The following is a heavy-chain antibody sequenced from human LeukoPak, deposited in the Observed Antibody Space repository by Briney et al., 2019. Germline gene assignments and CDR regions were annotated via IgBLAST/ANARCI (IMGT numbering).Heavy chain of an antibody. D-gene: IGHD2-15*01. CDR3: ATGGYTTWFDP. Sequence: PGGSLRLSCAASGFTFTSNSMSWVRQSPGKGLEWVSNIRANGRDSYYADAVKGRFTISRDNSKNTLYLQMNSLRAEDTAVYYCATGGYTTWFDPWGQGTLVTVSS. CDR2: IRANGRDS. J-gene: IGHJ5*02. CDR1: GFTFTSNS. V-gene: IGHV3-23*01.